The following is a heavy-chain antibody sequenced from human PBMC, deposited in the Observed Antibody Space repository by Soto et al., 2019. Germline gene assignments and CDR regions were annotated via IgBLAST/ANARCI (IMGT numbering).Heavy chain of an antibody. V-gene: IGHV3-23*01. J-gene: IGHJ4*02. CDR2: VSASGRSR. CDR3: AKDGKWLDVYYDV. CDR1: GIEFSNYA. Sequence: EVQLLESGGGLVQPGGSLRLSCVGSGIEFSNYAMSWVRQAPGKGLEWVSIVSASGRSRYHADSVKGRFTISRDNSKNTLYLHMTNLRAEDTAVYYCAKDGKWLDVYYDVWGQGTPVTVSS. D-gene: IGHD3-16*01.